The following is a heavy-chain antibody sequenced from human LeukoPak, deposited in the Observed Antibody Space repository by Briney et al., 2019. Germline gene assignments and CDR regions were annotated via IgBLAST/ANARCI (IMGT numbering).Heavy chain of an antibody. V-gene: IGHV5-51*01. D-gene: IGHD3-22*01. Sequence: GESLQISCKGSGYSFTSYWIGWVRQMPGKGLEWMGIIYPGDSDTRYSPSFQGQVTISADKSISTAYLQWSSLKASDTAMYYCARPYDSSEYAFDIWGQGTMVTVSS. J-gene: IGHJ3*02. CDR3: ARPYDSSEYAFDI. CDR2: IYPGDSDT. CDR1: GYSFTSYW.